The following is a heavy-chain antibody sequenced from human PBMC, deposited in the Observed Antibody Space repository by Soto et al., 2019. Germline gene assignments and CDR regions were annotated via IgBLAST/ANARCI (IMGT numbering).Heavy chain of an antibody. CDR1: SGSISSYY. J-gene: IGHJ4*02. D-gene: IGHD3-22*01. CDR2: IYYSGST. Sequence: SETLSLTCTVSSGSISSYYWSWIRQPPGKGLEWIGYIYYSGSTNYNPSLKSRVTISVDTSKNQFSLKLSSVTAADTAVYYCGRSKKQNPYYYDSSGLFDYWGQGTLVTVSS. CDR3: GRSKKQNPYYYDSSGLFDY. V-gene: IGHV4-59*01.